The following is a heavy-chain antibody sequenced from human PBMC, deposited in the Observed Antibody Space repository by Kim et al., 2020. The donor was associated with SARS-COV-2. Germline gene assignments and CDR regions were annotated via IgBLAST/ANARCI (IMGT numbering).Heavy chain of an antibody. Sequence: GGSLRLSCAASGFTFSSYAMHWVRQAPGKGLEWVAVISYDGSNKYYADSVKGRFTISRDNSKNTLYLQMNSLRAEDTAVYYCARDVEYSSSSFFRGMDV. V-gene: IGHV3-30-3*01. CDR2: ISYDGSNK. D-gene: IGHD6-6*01. J-gene: IGHJ6*01. CDR1: GFTFSSYA. CDR3: ARDVEYSSSSFFRGMDV.